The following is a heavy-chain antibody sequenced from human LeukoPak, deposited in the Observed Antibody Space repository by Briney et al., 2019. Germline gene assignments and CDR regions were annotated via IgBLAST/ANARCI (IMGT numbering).Heavy chain of an antibody. CDR3: ARIHRYCSGGNCYVYDH. J-gene: IGHJ4*02. CDR1: GASISGYY. D-gene: IGHD2-15*01. CDR2: IYYSGSN. V-gene: IGHV4-59*01. Sequence: SETLSLTCTVSGASISGYYWSWIRQPPGKGPEWIGYIYYSGSNKYNPSLRSRVTISADTSKNQFSLTLRSVTAADTATYHCARIHRYCSGGNCYVYDHWGQATPVTVSS.